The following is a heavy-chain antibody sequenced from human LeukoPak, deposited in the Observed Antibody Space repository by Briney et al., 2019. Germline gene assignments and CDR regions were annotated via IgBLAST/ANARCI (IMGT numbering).Heavy chain of an antibody. Sequence: GGSLRLSCTASGFTFSSYSMNWVRQAPGKGLEWVSSISSSSSYIYYADSVKGRLTISRDNAKNSLYLQMNSLRAEDTAVYYCAGGSTLDRGLVYYWGQGTLVTVSS. V-gene: IGHV3-21*01. J-gene: IGHJ4*02. D-gene: IGHD3-10*01. CDR3: AGGSTLDRGLVYY. CDR1: GFTFSSYS. CDR2: ISSSSSYI.